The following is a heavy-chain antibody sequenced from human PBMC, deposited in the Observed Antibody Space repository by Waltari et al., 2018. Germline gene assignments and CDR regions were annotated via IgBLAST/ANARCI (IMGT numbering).Heavy chain of an antibody. V-gene: IGHV3-23*01. CDR2: IGGRGIST. CDR3: VRDESSIAGSRSDNWFDP. J-gene: IGHJ5*02. D-gene: IGHD3-10*01. CDR1: GFTFRSNT. Sequence: EVQLLESGGGLVQPGGSLRLSCAASGFTFRSNTMSWVRQAPGKGLEGVSGIGGRGISTLYADSVKGRFTISRDNSKNTLYLQMNSLRAEDTAVYYCVRDESSIAGSRSDNWFDPWGQGTLVTVSS.